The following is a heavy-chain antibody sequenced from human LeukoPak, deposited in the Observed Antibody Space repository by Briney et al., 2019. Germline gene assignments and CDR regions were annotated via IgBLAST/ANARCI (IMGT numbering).Heavy chain of an antibody. CDR2: IRYDGSNK. CDR1: GFTFSSYG. V-gene: IGHV3-30*02. D-gene: IGHD2-8*02. Sequence: GGSLRLSCAASGFTFSSYGMHWVRQAPGKGLERVAFIRYDGSNKYYADSVKGRFTISRDNSKSTLSLQMNSLRAEDTAIYYCATYRQVLLPFESWGRGTLVTVSS. CDR3: ATYRQVLLPFES. J-gene: IGHJ4*02.